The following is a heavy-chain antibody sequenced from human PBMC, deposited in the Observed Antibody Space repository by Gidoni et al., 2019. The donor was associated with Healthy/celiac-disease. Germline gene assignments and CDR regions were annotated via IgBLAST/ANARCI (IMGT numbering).Heavy chain of an antibody. D-gene: IGHD2-2*01. CDR2: ISYDGSNK. J-gene: IGHJ6*02. CDR1: GFTFSSYG. Sequence: QVQLVESGGGVVQPGRSLRLPCAASGFTFSSYGMHWVRQAPGKGLEWVAVISYDGSNKYYADSVKGRFTISRDNSKNTLYLQMNSLRAEDTAVYYCAILVVPAASYGMDVWGQGTTVTVSS. CDR3: AILVVPAASYGMDV. V-gene: IGHV3-30*03.